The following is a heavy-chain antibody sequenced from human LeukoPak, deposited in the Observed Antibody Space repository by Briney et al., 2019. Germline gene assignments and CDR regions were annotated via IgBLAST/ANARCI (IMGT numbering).Heavy chain of an antibody. Sequence: ASVKVSCKASGYTFTSYDINWVRQATGQGLEWMGWMNPNSGNTGYAQKFQGRVTMTRNTSISTAYMELSSLRSEDTAVCYCARDVWGIGSARHYYYYYMDVWGKGTTVTISS. V-gene: IGHV1-8*01. J-gene: IGHJ6*03. CDR2: MNPNSGNT. CDR3: ARDVWGIGSARHYYYYYMDV. D-gene: IGHD3-10*01. CDR1: GYTFTSYD.